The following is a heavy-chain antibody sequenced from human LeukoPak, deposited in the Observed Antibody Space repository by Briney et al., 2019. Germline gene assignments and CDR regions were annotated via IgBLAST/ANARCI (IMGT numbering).Heavy chain of an antibody. CDR1: GGSISSSSYY. Sequence: SETLSLTCTVSGGSISSSSYYWGWIRQPPGKGLERIGSIYYSGSTYYNPSLKSRVTISVDTSKNQFSLKLSSVTAADTAVYYCARPAENDAFDIWGQGTMVTVSS. CDR3: ARPAENDAFDI. V-gene: IGHV4-39*01. J-gene: IGHJ3*02. CDR2: IYYSGST.